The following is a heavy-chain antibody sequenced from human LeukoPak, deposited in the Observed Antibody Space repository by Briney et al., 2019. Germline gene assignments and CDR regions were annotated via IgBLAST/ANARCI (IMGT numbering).Heavy chain of an antibody. CDR1: GYSISSGSC. CDR3: AKSGGYGLIDY. V-gene: IGHV4-38-2*02. Sequence: SETLSLTCTVSGYSISSGSCWGWIRQPPGEGLDWIGSIYHSGSTFYNPSLKSRVTISVDTSKNQFSLKLSSVTAADTAMYYCAKSGGYGLIDYWGQGTLVTVSS. CDR2: IYHSGST. D-gene: IGHD1-26*01. J-gene: IGHJ4*02.